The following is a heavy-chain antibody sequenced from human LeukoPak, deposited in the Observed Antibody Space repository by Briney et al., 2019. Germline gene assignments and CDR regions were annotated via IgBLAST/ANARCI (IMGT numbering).Heavy chain of an antibody. Sequence: PSKTLSLTCTVSGDSISSYYWNWIRQPAGKGLEWIGRMSTSGITNYNPSLKSRATISVDTSKNQFSLKLSSVTAADTAVYYCARLKARVTIFGVAGDYWGQGTLVTVSS. J-gene: IGHJ4*02. CDR1: GDSISSYY. V-gene: IGHV4-4*07. CDR3: ARLKARVTIFGVAGDY. D-gene: IGHD3-3*01. CDR2: MSTSGIT.